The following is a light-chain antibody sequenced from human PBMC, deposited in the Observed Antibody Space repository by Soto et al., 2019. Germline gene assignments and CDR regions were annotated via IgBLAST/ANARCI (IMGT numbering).Light chain of an antibody. Sequence: EIVMTQSPATLSVSPGERATLSCRASQSVSSNLAWYHQKPGQAPRLLIYGASTRATGIPARFSGSGSGTEFTLTISSLQSEDFAVYYCQQYGSSPITFGQGTRLEIK. CDR3: QQYGSSPIT. CDR1: QSVSSN. J-gene: IGKJ5*01. V-gene: IGKV3-15*01. CDR2: GAS.